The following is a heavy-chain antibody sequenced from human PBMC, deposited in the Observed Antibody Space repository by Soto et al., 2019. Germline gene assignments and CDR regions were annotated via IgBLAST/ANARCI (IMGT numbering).Heavy chain of an antibody. J-gene: IGHJ6*03. D-gene: IGHD1-7*01. CDR3: ASLKGTTYYYYYYMDV. V-gene: IGHV6-1*01. CDR1: GDSVSSNSIA. Sequence: PSQTLSLTCAISGDSVSSNSIAWHWIRQSPSRGLEWLGRTYYRSKWFNDYALSVKSRITITPDTSKNQFSLQLNSVTPEDTAVYYCASLKGTTYYYYYYMDVWGTGTTVTVSS. CDR2: TYYRSKWFN.